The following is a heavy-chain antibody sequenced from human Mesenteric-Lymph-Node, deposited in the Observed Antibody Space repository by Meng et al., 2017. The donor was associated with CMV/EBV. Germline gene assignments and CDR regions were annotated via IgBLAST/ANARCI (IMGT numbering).Heavy chain of an antibody. J-gene: IGHJ6*02. V-gene: IGHV3-23*01. Sequence: ETLSLTCAVYGGSFSGYYWSWIRQPPGKGLEWVAAISGSGDSTDYADSVKGRFTISRDNAKNSLYLQMNSLRAEDTAVYYCATFGGVTQRYYYGMDVWGQGTTVTVSS. CDR3: ATFGGVTQRYYYGMDV. CDR1: GGSFSGYY. CDR2: ISGSGDST. D-gene: IGHD3-16*01.